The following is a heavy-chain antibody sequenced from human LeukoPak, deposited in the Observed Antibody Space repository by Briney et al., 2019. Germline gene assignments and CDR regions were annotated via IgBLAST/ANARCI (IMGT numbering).Heavy chain of an antibody. CDR1: RFTFSNYN. Sequence: GGSLRLSCAASRFTFSNYNMNWVRQAPGKGLEWVSYISSSSTIYYADSVKGRFTISRDNAKNSVYLQMNSLRAEDTAVYYCARDHDSSSCPYFDYWGQGTLVTVSS. V-gene: IGHV3-48*01. D-gene: IGHD6-13*01. J-gene: IGHJ4*02. CDR3: ARDHDSSSCPYFDY. CDR2: ISSSSTI.